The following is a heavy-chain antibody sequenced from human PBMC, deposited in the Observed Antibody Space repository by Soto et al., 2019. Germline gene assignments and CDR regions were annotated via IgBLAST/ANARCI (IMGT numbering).Heavy chain of an antibody. V-gene: IGHV3-33*01. CDR3: AREGGNEWELLQGNWFDP. D-gene: IGHD1-26*01. CDR1: GFTFSSYG. Sequence: QVQLVESGGGVVQPGRSLRLSCAASGFTFSSYGMHWVRQAPGKGLEWVAVIWYDGSNKYYADSVKGRFTISRDNSKNTLYLQMNSLRAEDTAVYYCAREGGNEWELLQGNWFDPWGQGTLVTVSS. CDR2: IWYDGSNK. J-gene: IGHJ5*02.